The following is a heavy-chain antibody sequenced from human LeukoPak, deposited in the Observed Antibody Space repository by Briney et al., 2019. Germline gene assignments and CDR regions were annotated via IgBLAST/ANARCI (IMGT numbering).Heavy chain of an antibody. CDR1: GFTFSSYG. CDR3: ARDSYGDANFDS. D-gene: IGHD4-17*01. J-gene: IGHJ4*02. CDR2: ISGSGGST. V-gene: IGHV3-23*01. Sequence: GGTLRLSCAASGFTFSSYGMSWVRQAPGKGLEWVSAISGSGGSTYYADSVKGRFTISRDISKNAVYLQMNSLRAEDTAVYYCARDSYGDANFDSWGQGTLVTVSS.